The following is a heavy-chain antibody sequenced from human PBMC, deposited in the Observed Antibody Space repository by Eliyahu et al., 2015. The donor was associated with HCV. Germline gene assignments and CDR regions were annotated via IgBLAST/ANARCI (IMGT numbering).Heavy chain of an antibody. CDR2: IDGTSTYI. Sequence: QVQLVESGGGLVKPGGSLILSCAASGFTFSDYYMSWIRQAPGKGPEWVSYIDGTSTYITYADSVKGRFTISRDNAKNSLYLQMDSLRAEDTGVYYCASVVTGRYPSDHWGQGTLVTVSS. J-gene: IGHJ4*02. D-gene: IGHD3-9*01. CDR1: GFTFSDYY. CDR3: ASVVTGRYPSDH. V-gene: IGHV3-11*05.